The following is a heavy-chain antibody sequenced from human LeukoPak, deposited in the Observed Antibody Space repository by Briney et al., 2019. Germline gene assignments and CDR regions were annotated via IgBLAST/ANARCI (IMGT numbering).Heavy chain of an antibody. J-gene: IGHJ4*02. Sequence: ASVKVSCKASGYTFTGYYMHWVRQAPRQGLEWMGWINPNSGGTNYAQKFQGRVTMTRDTSISTAYMELSRLRSDDTAVYYCARDRARIAVAGTSARVDYWGQGTLVTVSS. V-gene: IGHV1-2*02. CDR2: INPNSGGT. D-gene: IGHD6-19*01. CDR3: ARDRARIAVAGTSARVDY. CDR1: GYTFTGYY.